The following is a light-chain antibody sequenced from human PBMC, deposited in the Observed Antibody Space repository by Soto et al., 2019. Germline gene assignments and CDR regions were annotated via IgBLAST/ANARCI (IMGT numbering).Light chain of an antibody. J-gene: IGKJ1*01. Sequence: EIVLTQSPGTLSLSPGERATLSCSASQSVSSSYLAWYQQKPGQAPRLLIYGASSRATGIPDRFSGSGSGTDFTLTISRLKPEDLAVYYCQQYGSSPWTFGQGTKVEIK. V-gene: IGKV3-20*01. CDR1: QSVSSSY. CDR2: GAS. CDR3: QQYGSSPWT.